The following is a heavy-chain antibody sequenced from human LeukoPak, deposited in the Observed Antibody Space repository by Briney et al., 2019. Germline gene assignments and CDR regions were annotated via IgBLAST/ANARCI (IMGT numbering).Heavy chain of an antibody. J-gene: IGHJ3*02. V-gene: IGHV3-7*01. Sequence: GGSLRLSCAASGFTLSSYWMSWVRQAPGKGLEWVANIKQDGSEKYYVDSVKGRFTISRDNAKNSLYLQMNSLRADDTAVYYCASGYYYGGSPAFDIWGQGTMVTVSS. CDR3: ASGYYYGGSPAFDI. D-gene: IGHD3-22*01. CDR2: IKQDGSEK. CDR1: GFTLSSYW.